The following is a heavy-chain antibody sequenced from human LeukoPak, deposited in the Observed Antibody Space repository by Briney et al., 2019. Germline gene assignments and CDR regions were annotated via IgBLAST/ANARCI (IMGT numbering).Heavy chain of an antibody. CDR3: ARDGSELRYFDRYFDY. CDR1: GYTFTRYG. D-gene: IGHD3-9*01. Sequence: ASVKVSCKASGYTFTRYGISWVRQAPGQGLEWMGWISAYNGNTNYAQKLQGRVTMTTDTSTSTAYMELRSLRSDDTAVYYCARDGSELRYFDRYFDYWGQGTLVTVSS. V-gene: IGHV1-18*01. J-gene: IGHJ4*02. CDR2: ISAYNGNT.